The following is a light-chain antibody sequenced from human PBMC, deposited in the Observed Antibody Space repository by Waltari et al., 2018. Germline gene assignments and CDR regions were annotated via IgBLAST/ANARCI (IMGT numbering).Light chain of an antibody. V-gene: IGLV1-40*01. CDR1: SSNIGAGFD. Sequence: QSVLTPPPSVSGAPGQRVTSSCTGSSSNIGAGFDVHWYQPLPGAAPKLLIFGNNNRPSGVPDRFSGSKSGTSASLAITGLQAEDEADYYCQSYDSNLSGSGVFGTGTKVTVL. J-gene: IGLJ1*01. CDR2: GNN. CDR3: QSYDSNLSGSGV.